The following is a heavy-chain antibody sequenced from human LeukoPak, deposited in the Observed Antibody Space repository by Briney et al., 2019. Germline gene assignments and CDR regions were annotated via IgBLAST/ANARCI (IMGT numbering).Heavy chain of an antibody. CDR1: GVTLSNYG. V-gene: IGHV3-23*01. CDR3: ANRGVVTRVILVGFHKAAYYFDS. D-gene: IGHD3-10*01. CDR2: IGDSGGST. Sequence: GGSLRLSCAGSGVTLSNYGMSWVRQAPGKGLEWVAGIGDSGGSTNYADSVKGRFTISIDNPKNTLYLQMNSLRAEDTAVYFCANRGVVTRVILVGFHKAAYYFDSWGQGALVTVSS. J-gene: IGHJ4*02.